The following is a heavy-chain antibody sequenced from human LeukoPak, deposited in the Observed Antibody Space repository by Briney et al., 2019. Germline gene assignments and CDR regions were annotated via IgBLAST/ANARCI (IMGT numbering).Heavy chain of an antibody. J-gene: IGHJ5*02. V-gene: IGHV3-53*01. CDR3: ARVLVPAATLNWFDP. CDR1: GFTVSSNY. D-gene: IGHD2-2*01. CDR2: IYSGGST. Sequence: GGSLRLSCAASGFTVSSNYMSWVRQAPGKGLEWVSVIYSGGSTYYADSVKGRFTISRDNSKNTLYLQMNSLRAEDTAVYYGARVLVPAATLNWFDPWGQGSLVTVSS.